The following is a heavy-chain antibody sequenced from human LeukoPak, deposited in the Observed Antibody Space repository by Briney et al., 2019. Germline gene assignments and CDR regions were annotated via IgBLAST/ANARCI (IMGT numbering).Heavy chain of an antibody. V-gene: IGHV3-23*01. CDR3: AKILRYFDWPALDY. CDR1: GFTFSSYA. CDR2: ISGSGGST. J-gene: IGHJ4*02. Sequence: GGSLRLSCAASGFTFSSYAMSWVRQAPGKGLEWVSAISGSGGSTYYADSVKGRLTISRDNSKNTLYLQMNSLRAEDTAVYYCAKILRYFDWPALDYWGQGTLVTVSS. D-gene: IGHD3-9*01.